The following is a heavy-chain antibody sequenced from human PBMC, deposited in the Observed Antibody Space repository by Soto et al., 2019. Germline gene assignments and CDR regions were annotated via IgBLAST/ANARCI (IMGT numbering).Heavy chain of an antibody. J-gene: IGHJ4*02. CDR2: ISAYNGNT. Sequence: GASVKVSCKASAYTLINYYIHWVRQAPGQGLEWMGWISAYNGNTNYAQKLQGRVTMTTDTSTSTAYMELRSLRSDDTAVYYCARDSQERYFDWFETTGGLDYWGQGTLVTVSS. CDR3: ARDSQERYFDWFETTGGLDY. V-gene: IGHV1-18*04. CDR1: AYTLINYY. D-gene: IGHD3-9*01.